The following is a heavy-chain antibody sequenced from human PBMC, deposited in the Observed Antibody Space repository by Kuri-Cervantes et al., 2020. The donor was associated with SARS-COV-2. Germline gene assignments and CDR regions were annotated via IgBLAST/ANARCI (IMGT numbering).Heavy chain of an antibody. Sequence: GGSLRLSCAASGFTFDDYTMHWVRQAPGKGLEWVSLISWDGGSTYYADSVKGRFTISRDNAKNSLYLQMNSLRAEDTAVYYRARHPSTYYDFWSGYLDYWGQGTLVTVSS. CDR1: GFTFDDYT. J-gene: IGHJ4*02. CDR3: ARHPSTYYDFWSGYLDY. CDR2: ISWDGGST. D-gene: IGHD3-3*01. V-gene: IGHV3-43*01.